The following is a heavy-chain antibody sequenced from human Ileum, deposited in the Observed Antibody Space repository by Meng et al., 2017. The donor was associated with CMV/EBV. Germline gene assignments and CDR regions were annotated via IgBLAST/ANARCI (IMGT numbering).Heavy chain of an antibody. CDR1: GVTFSSYW. CDR3: ARLFADTPYFDY. D-gene: IGHD2-15*01. CDR2: INPDGSTT. V-gene: IGHV3-74*01. J-gene: IGHJ4*02. Sequence: SCAASGVTFSSYWMHWFRQAPGKGLVWVSRINPDGSTTNYADSVKCRFTISRDNAKNTLYLQMNSLRVDDTAVYYCARLFADTPYFDYWGQGILVTVSS.